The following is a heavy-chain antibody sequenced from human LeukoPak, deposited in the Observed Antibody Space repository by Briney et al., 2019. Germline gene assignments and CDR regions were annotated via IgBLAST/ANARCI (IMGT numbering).Heavy chain of an antibody. CDR1: GFIVSSNY. D-gene: IGHD6-13*01. CDR2: IYIDGTT. CDR3: ARGPRYSFY. J-gene: IGHJ4*02. Sequence: PGGSLRLSCAGSGFIVSSNYMTWVRQAPGKGLEWISVIYIDGTTYYADSVKGRFTISRDQANNTLYLQMNTLRDEDTAVYYCARGPRYSFYWGQGTLVSVSS. V-gene: IGHV3-53*01.